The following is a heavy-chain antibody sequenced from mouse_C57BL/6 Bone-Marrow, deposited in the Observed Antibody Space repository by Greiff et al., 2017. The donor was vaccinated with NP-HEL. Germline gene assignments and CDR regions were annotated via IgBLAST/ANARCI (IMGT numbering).Heavy chain of an antibody. CDR1: GYSFTSYY. D-gene: IGHD2-4*01. Sequence: VQLQESGPELVKPGASVKISCKASGYSFTSYYIHWVKQRPGQGLEWIGWIYPGSGNTKYNEKFKGKATLTADTSSSTAYMQLSSLTSEDSAVYYCARGRLRPDYWGQGTTLTVSS. CDR3: ARGRLRPDY. J-gene: IGHJ2*01. CDR2: IYPGSGNT. V-gene: IGHV1-66*01.